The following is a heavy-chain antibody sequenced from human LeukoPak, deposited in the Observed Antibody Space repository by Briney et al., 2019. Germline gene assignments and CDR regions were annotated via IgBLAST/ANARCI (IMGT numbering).Heavy chain of an antibody. D-gene: IGHD3-22*01. Sequence: GGSLRLSCAASGFTFSSYSMNWVRQAPGKGLEWVSYISSSSSTIYYADSVKGRFTISRDNAKNSLYLQMNSLRAEDTAVYYCAKDPVYDSSGSPYYFDYWGQGTLVTVSS. J-gene: IGHJ4*02. CDR3: AKDPVYDSSGSPYYFDY. V-gene: IGHV3-48*01. CDR1: GFTFSSYS. CDR2: ISSSSSTI.